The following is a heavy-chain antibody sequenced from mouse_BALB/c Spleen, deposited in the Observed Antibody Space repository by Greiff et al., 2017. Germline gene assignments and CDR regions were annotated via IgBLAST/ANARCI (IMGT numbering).Heavy chain of an antibody. D-gene: IGHD2-4*01. Sequence: EVQLVESGAELVKPGASVKLSCTASGFNIKDTYMHWVKQRPEQGLEWIGRIDPANGNTKYDPKFQGKATITADTSSNTAYLQLSSLTSEDTAVYYCATMITPYYFDYWGQGTTLTVSS. CDR3: ATMITPYYFDY. CDR2: IDPANGNT. V-gene: IGHV14-3*02. J-gene: IGHJ2*01. CDR1: GFNIKDTY.